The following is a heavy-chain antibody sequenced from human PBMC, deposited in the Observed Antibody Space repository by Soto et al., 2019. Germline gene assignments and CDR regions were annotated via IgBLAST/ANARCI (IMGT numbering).Heavy chain of an antibody. Sequence: SETLSLTCTVSGVSINNYYWTWIRQPPGKRLEWIGAIYYTGSTTYNPSLRSRVTFSVDTSKNQFSLSLTSVTAADTAVYFCEKVVSGGHLDYWGQGTQVTVYS. J-gene: IGHJ4*02. D-gene: IGHD6-25*01. CDR2: IYYTGST. V-gene: IGHV4-59*01. CDR3: EKVVSGGHLDY. CDR1: GVSINNYY.